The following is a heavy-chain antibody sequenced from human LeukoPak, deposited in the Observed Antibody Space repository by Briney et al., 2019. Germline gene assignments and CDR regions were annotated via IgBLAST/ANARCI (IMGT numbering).Heavy chain of an antibody. CDR1: GFTFGSYG. D-gene: IGHD5/OR15-5a*01. CDR3: TRDLSTIDY. J-gene: IGHJ4*02. V-gene: IGHV3-49*03. CDR2: IRSKAYGGTT. Sequence: GGSLRLSCTGSGFTFGSYGMSWFRQAPGKGLEWVGFIRSKAYGGTTEYAASVKDRFTISRDDSKSIAYLQMNSLKTEDTAVYYCTRDLSTIDYWGQGTLVTVSS.